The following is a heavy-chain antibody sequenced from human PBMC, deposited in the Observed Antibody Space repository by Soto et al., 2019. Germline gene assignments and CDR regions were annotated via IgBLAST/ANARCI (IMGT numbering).Heavy chain of an antibody. J-gene: IGHJ6*02. CDR3: VQDQCSSNSCYTVTHSSYYYYGLDL. V-gene: IGHV3-43D*04. Sequence: GGPLNLSFPSPGCTSVNYAITWAVQAPGRGREWVLLISGDGDSTYYADSVKGRFTISRDNSKNSLYLQMNSLRAEDTALYYCVQDQCSSNSCYTVTHSSYYYYGLDLWGQGNTVTVSS. CDR2: ISGDGDST. CDR1: GCTSVNYA. D-gene: IGHD2-2*02.